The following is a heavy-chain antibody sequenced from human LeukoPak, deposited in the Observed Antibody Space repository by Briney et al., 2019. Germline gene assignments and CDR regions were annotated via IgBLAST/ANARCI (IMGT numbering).Heavy chain of an antibody. CDR2: IHKDGSEK. J-gene: IGHJ5*02. Sequence: GGSLRLSCVASGFTFRNYWMAWVRQAPGKGLEWVANIHKDGSEKYFVASVRGRFTISRDNAKDSLYLQMSSLRAEDTAVYYCVRGSSGTVVRGVAWAWFDPWGQGTLVTVSS. CDR3: VRGSSGTVVRGVAWAWFDP. CDR1: GFTFRNYW. D-gene: IGHD3-10*01. V-gene: IGHV3-7*05.